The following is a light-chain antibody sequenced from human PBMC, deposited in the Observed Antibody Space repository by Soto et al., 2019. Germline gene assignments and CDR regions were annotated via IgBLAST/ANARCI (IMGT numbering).Light chain of an antibody. CDR3: QVWDSDSDHLV. CDR2: DDR. V-gene: IGLV3-21*02. J-gene: IGLJ3*02. Sequence: SYELTQAPSVSVAPGQRARITCAGNKLEDKSVHWYQQKPGQAPGLVVYDDRDRPSGVPERFSGTNSDNVAALTIFRVEAGDEADDFCQVWDSDSDHLVFGGGTKLTVL. CDR1: KLEDKS.